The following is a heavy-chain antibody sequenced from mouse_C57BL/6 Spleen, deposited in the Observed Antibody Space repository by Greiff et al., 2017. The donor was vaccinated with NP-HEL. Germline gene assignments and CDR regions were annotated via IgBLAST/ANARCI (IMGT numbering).Heavy chain of an antibody. CDR2: IDPETGGT. D-gene: IGHD2-5*01. J-gene: IGHJ2*01. V-gene: IGHV1-15*01. Sequence: VNVVESGAELVRPGASVTLSCKASGYTFTDYEMHWVKQTPVHGLEWIGAIDPETGGTAYNQKFKGKAILTADKSSSTAYMELRSLTSEDSAVYYCTNYSNYYFDYWGQGTTLTVSS. CDR3: TNYSNYYFDY. CDR1: GYTFTDYE.